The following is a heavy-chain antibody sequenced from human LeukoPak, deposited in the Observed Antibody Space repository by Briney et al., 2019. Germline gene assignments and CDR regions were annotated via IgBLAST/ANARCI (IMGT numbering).Heavy chain of an antibody. Sequence: ASVKVSCKASGGTFSSYAISWVRQAPGQGLEWIGWISPDSGATNIAQKFQGRVTMTKDTSINTAYINVSSLSSDDTAMYFCARTDYGDCYDHWGQGTLVAVSS. J-gene: IGHJ4*02. CDR2: ISPDSGAT. V-gene: IGHV1-2*02. CDR1: GGTFSSYA. D-gene: IGHD4-17*01. CDR3: ARTDYGDCYDH.